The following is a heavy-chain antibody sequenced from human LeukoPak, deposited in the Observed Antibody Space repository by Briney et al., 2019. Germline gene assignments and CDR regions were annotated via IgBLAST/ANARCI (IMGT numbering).Heavy chain of an antibody. CDR1: GFTFSSYW. Sequence: SGGSLRFSCAASGFTFSSYWMSWVRQAPGKGLEGVANMNQDGSEKYYVDSVKGRFTISKDNAKNSLYLQMNNLRAEDTAVYYCARGEELLRPADYWGQGTLVTVSS. CDR2: MNQDGSEK. J-gene: IGHJ4*02. D-gene: IGHD1-26*01. CDR3: ARGEELLRPADY. V-gene: IGHV3-7*01.